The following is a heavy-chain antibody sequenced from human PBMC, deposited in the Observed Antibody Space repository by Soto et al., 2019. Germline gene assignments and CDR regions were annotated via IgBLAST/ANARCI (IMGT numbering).Heavy chain of an antibody. J-gene: IGHJ4*02. V-gene: IGHV3-7*01. Sequence: GGSLRLSCAASGLTFSSYWMSWVRQAPGKGLEWVANIKQDGSEKFYVDSVRGRFTISRDNAKNSLYLQMNSLRAEDTAVYYCARDAGPSAQYFDYWGQGALVTVSS. CDR2: IKQDGSEK. CDR3: ARDAGPSAQYFDY. CDR1: GLTFSSYW.